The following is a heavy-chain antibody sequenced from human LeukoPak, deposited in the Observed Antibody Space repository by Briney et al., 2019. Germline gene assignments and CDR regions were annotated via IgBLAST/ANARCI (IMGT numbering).Heavy chain of an antibody. Sequence: PSETLSLTCTVSGGSISSGDYYWSWIRQPPGKGLEWIGYIYYSGSTYYNLSLKSRVTISVVASKNQFSLKLSSVTAADTAVYYCARVFSWFDPWGQGTLVTVSS. CDR1: GGSISSGDYY. CDR2: IYYSGST. D-gene: IGHD3-9*01. CDR3: ARVFSWFDP. V-gene: IGHV4-30-4*01. J-gene: IGHJ5*02.